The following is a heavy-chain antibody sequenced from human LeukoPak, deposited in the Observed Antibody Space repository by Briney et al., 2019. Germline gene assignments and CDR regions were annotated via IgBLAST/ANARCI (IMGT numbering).Heavy chain of an antibody. CDR3: ARTYYYDSSGYYLDY. CDR1: GGSISSYY. V-gene: IGHV4-39*07. CDR2: IYYSGDT. Sequence: PSETLSLTCTVSGGSISSYYWGWIRQPPGKGLEWIGSIYYSGDTYYNPSLKSRVTISVDTSKNQFSLKLSSVTAADTAVYYCARTYYYDSSGYYLDYWGQGTLVTVSS. D-gene: IGHD3-22*01. J-gene: IGHJ4*02.